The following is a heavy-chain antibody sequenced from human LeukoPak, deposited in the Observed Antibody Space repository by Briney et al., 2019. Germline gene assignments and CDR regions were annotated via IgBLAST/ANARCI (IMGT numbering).Heavy chain of an antibody. CDR3: ARDPHCSSNNCPYDY. V-gene: IGHV4-4*02. CDR1: GVSISGSEW. CDR2: IYRTEDN. D-gene: IGHD2-2*01. Sequence: SGTLSLTCAVSGVSISGSEWWSWVRQPPGRGLEWIGYIYRTEDNNYNPSLKSRVTMSVDKSQNQFSLKLTSVTAADTAVYYCARDPHCSSNNCPYDYWGQGILVIVSS. J-gene: IGHJ4*02.